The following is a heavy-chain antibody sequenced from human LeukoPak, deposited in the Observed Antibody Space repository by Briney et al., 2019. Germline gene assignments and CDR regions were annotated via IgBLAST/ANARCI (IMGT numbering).Heavy chain of an antibody. CDR1: GGSISSGGYS. CDR2: IYHSGST. J-gene: IGHJ5*02. V-gene: IGHV4-30-2*01. CDR3: ARAKFGFGELLSWFDP. Sequence: SETLSLTCAVSGGSISSGGYSWSWIRQPPGKGLEWIGYIYHSGSTYYNPSLKSRVTISVDRSKYQFFLKLSSVTAADTAVYYCARAKFGFGELLSWFDPWGQGTLVTVSS. D-gene: IGHD3-10*01.